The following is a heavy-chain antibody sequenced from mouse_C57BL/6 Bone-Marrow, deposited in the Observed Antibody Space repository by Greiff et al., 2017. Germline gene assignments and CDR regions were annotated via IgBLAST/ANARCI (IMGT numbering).Heavy chain of an antibody. V-gene: IGHV5-6*01. CDR1: GFTFSSYG. J-gene: IGHJ3*01. CDR3: ARPTGFAY. CDR2: ISSGGSYT. Sequence: VQLKQSGGDLVKPGGSLKLSCAASGFTFSSYGMSWVRQTPDKRLEWVATISSGGSYTYYPDSVKGRFTISRDNAKNTLYLQMSSLKSEDTAMYYCARPTGFAYWGQGTLVTVS.